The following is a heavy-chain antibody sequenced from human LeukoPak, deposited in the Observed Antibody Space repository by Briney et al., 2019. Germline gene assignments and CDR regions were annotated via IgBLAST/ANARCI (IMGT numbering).Heavy chain of an antibody. CDR3: ARGVRGSFKPLVY. CDR2: INPNSGGT. Sequence: ASVKVSCKASGYTFTGYYMHWVRQAPGQGLEWMGRINPNSGGTNYAQKFQGRVTMTRDTSISTAYMELSRLRSDDTAVYYCARGVRGSFKPLVYWGQGTLVTVSS. V-gene: IGHV1-2*06. J-gene: IGHJ4*02. CDR1: GYTFTGYY. D-gene: IGHD1-26*01.